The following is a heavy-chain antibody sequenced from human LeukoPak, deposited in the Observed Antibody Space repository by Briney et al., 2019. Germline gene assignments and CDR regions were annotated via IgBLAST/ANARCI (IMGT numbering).Heavy chain of an antibody. D-gene: IGHD2-2*01. V-gene: IGHV4-34*01. J-gene: IGHJ4*02. CDR2: INHSGST. CDR3: ARAPGYCSSTSCVIDY. Sequence: SXTLSLTCAVYGGSFSGYYWSWIRQPPGKGLEWIGEINHSGSTNYNPSLKSRVTISVDTSKNHFSLKLSSVTAADTAVYYCARAPGYCSSTSCVIDYWGQGTLVTVSS. CDR1: GGSFSGYY.